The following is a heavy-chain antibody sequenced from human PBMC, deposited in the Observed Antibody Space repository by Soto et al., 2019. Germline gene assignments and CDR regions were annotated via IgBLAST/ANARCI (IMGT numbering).Heavy chain of an antibody. CDR3: ARPVVEYSSSPGWFDT. D-gene: IGHD6-6*01. Sequence: PSETLSLTCTVSGGSISSGDYYWSWIRQPPGKGLEWIGYIYYSGSTYYNPSLKSRVTISVDTSKNQFSLKLSSVTAADTAVYYCARPVVEYSSSPGWFDTWGQGTLVTVSS. CDR2: IYYSGST. CDR1: GGSISSGDYY. V-gene: IGHV4-30-4*01. J-gene: IGHJ5*02.